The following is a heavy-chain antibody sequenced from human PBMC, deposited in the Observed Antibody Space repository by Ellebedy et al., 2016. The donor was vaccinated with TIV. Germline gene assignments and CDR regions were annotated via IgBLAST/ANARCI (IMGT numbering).Heavy chain of an antibody. D-gene: IGHD6-19*01. CDR1: GFAFSNHG. Sequence: GGSLRLXXVASGFAFSNHGIHWVRQAPGKGLEWVAVISYDGSKEYYADSVKGRFTISRDNSKNTLYLQMNSLRTEDTAVYYCARAPPGSGPDYWGQGTLVTVSS. J-gene: IGHJ4*02. V-gene: IGHV3-30*03. CDR2: ISYDGSKE. CDR3: ARAPPGSGPDY.